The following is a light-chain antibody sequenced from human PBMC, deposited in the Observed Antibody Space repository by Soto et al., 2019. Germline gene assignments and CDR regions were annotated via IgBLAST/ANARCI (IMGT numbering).Light chain of an antibody. CDR1: QGISNY. CDR2: AAS. Sequence: DIQMTQSPSAMSASVGGRVTITCRASQGISNYLTWFQQKPGKVPSRLIYAASSLQSGVPSRFSGNGSGTEFTLTISSLQPEDFATYYCLHYKSYPFTFGGGTTVEIK. J-gene: IGKJ4*01. CDR3: LHYKSYPFT. V-gene: IGKV1-17*03.